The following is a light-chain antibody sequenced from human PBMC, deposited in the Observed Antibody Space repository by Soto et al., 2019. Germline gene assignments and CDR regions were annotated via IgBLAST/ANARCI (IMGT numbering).Light chain of an antibody. CDR3: QQSYSTPIT. J-gene: IGKJ5*01. Sequence: DIQMTQSRSSLSASVVDRVTITCRASQSISSYLNWYQQKPGKAPKLLIYAASSLQSGVPSRFSGSGSGTDFTLTISRLQPEDFATYYCQQSYSTPITFGQGTRLEIK. V-gene: IGKV1-39*01. CDR2: AAS. CDR1: QSISSY.